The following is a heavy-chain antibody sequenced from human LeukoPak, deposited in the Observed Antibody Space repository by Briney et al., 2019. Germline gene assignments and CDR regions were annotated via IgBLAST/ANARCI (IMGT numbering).Heavy chain of an antibody. D-gene: IGHD6-19*01. J-gene: IGHJ5*02. CDR2: ISSSSSYI. Sequence: GGSLRLSCAASGFTFSSYSMSWVRQAPGKGLEWVSSISSSSSYIYYADSVKGRFTISRDNAKNSLYLQMNSLRAEDTAVYYCARDVDSSGWYGNWFDPWDQGTLVTVSS. CDR3: ARDVDSSGWYGNWFDP. CDR1: GFTFSSYS. V-gene: IGHV3-21*01.